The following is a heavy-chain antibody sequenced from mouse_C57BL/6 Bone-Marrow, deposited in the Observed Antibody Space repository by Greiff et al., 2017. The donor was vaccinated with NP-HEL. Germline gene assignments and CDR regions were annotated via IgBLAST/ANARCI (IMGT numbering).Heavy chain of an antibody. CDR1: GFSLTSYG. CDR3: ARKDWDFDV. J-gene: IGHJ1*03. Sequence: VKLMESGPGLVQPSQSLSITCTVSGFSLTSYGVHWVRQSPGKGLEWLGVIWSGGSTDYNAAFISRLSISKDNSKSQVFFKMNSLQADDTAIYYCARKDWDFDVWGTGTTVTVSS. CDR2: IWSGGST. V-gene: IGHV2-2*01.